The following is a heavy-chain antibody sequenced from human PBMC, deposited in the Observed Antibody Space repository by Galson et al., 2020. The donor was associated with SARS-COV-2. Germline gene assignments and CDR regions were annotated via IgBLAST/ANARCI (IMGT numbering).Heavy chain of an antibody. Sequence: SEPLSLTCAVSGYYVSTTNYWGWVRLAPGKGLEWIGSIYPNGRTYYNPSLESRVTISVDTSRNQFSLTLAAVTAADTAFYYCARQGVNMIVLVTVPGWFFDLWGRGTLVTVSS. CDR2: IYPNGRT. CDR3: ARQGVNMIVLVTVPGWFFDL. CDR1: GYYVSTTNY. D-gene: IGHD3-16*01. J-gene: IGHJ2*01. V-gene: IGHV4-38-2*01.